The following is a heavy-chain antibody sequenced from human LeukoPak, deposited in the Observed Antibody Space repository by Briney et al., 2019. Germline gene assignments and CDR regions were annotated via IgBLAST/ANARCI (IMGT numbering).Heavy chain of an antibody. V-gene: IGHV3-48*01. CDR3: ARESITGHRDFDY. CDR2: ISSGSRTI. CDR1: GFTFGSYS. D-gene: IGHD1-20*01. J-gene: IGHJ4*02. Sequence: GGSLRLSCAASGFTFGSYSMNWVRQAPGKGLEWISYISSGSRTIYYADSVEGRFTVSRDNAKNSLYLQMISLRAEDTAVYYCARESITGHRDFDYWGQGTLVTVSS.